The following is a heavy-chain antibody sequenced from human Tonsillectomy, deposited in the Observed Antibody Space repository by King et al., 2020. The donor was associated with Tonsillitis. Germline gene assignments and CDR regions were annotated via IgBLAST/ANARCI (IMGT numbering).Heavy chain of an antibody. D-gene: IGHD6-19*01. CDR3: ARDLLEAVAVYFFAY. V-gene: IGHV1-2*04. CDR2: INPDSGDT. Sequence: GQLVQSGAEVKKPGASVKVSCKASGYTFTGYYIHWVRQAPGQGLEWMGWINPDSGDTNYAQKFQGWVTMTRDTSISTAYMELSSLSSDDTAVYYCARDLLEAVAVYFFAYWGQGTLVTVSS. J-gene: IGHJ4*02. CDR1: GYTFTGYY.